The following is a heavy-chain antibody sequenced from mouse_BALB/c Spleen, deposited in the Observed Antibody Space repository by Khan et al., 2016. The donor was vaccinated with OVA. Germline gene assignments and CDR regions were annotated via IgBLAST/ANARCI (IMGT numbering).Heavy chain of an antibody. CDR1: GYTFTDYQ. Sequence: QVRLQQSGPELVKPGASVKISCKASGYTFTDYQINWVKQKPGQGPEWIGWIYPGSANTKYNEKFKGKATLTVDTSSRTAFMQLSNLTSEDTAVYFCAGRFDYWGQGTSLTVSS. CDR2: IYPGSANT. V-gene: IGHV1-84*02. J-gene: IGHJ2*02. CDR3: AGRFDY.